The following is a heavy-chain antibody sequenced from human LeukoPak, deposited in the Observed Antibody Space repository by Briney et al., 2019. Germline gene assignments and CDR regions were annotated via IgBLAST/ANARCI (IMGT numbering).Heavy chain of an antibody. CDR3: TTRSPARYCSDGACYSSADY. V-gene: IGHV3-15*07. CDR2: IRSQADGKTP. D-gene: IGHD2-15*01. Sequence: GGSLRLFCAACGFSFCDAWMNWVRRAPGKGRVWVGHIRSQADGKTPDYIAPVKGRFTISRDDSKDTLYLQMNSLNTEDTAMYYCTTRSPARYCSDGACYSSADYWGQGTLVTISS. CDR1: GFSFCDAW. J-gene: IGHJ4*02.